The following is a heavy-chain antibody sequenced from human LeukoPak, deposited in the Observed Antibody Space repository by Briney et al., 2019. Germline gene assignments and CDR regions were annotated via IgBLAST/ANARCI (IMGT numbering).Heavy chain of an antibody. V-gene: IGHV1-69*05. Sequence: GASVKVSCKASGGTFSSYAISWVRQAPGQGLEWMGGIIPIFGTANYAQKFQGRVTITTDESTSTAYMELSSLRSEDTAVYYCARDARIAAAYQPVGEDYMDVWGKGTTVTVSS. CDR1: GGTFSSYA. CDR2: IIPIFGTA. J-gene: IGHJ6*03. CDR3: ARDARIAAAYQPVGEDYMDV. D-gene: IGHD6-13*01.